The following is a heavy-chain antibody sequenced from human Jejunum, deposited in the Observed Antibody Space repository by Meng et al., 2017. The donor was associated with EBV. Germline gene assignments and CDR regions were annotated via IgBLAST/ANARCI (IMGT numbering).Heavy chain of an antibody. CDR3: ARSYCGGDCNYNWIDP. CDR2: INPNSGDT. CDR1: GYTLNGYY. V-gene: IGHV1-2*06. Sequence: VLVVQSGAEVRKPGASVKVSCNASGYTLNGYYLHWVRQAPGQGLEWMGRINPNSGDTYREQKFQGRVTMTRDTSISTDYMELSSLTSDDTAMYYCARSYCGGDCNYNWIDPWGQGTLVTVSS. D-gene: IGHD2-21*02. J-gene: IGHJ5*02.